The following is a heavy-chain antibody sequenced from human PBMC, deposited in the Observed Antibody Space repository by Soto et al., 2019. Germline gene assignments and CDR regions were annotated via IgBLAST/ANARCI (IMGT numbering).Heavy chain of an antibody. CDR3: VRDRALDSSGHWFDS. D-gene: IGHD6-19*01. CDR2: IYTSGST. V-gene: IGHV4-4*07. CDR1: GGSISSYY. J-gene: IGHJ5*01. Sequence: KSSETLSLTCTASGGSISSYYWSWIRQPAGKGLEWIGRIYTSGSTNYNPSLKSRVTMSVDTSKNQFSLKLTSVTAADTAIYYCVRDRALDSSGHWFDSWGQGTLVTVSS.